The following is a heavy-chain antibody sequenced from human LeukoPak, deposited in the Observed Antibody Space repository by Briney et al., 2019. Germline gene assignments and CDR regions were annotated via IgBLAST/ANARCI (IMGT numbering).Heavy chain of an antibody. D-gene: IGHD2-15*01. CDR2: ISGGRRGST. CDR3: AKAASRFWDCTGGSCSGYFFDY. CDR1: GFTFSGYA. Sequence: GGSLRLSCAASGFTFSGYAMSWVRQAPGKGLEWVSTISGGRRGSTYYADSVKGRFTISRDSSKNTLFLQMNSLRAEDTAVYYCAKAASRFWDCTGGSCSGYFFDYWGQGTLVTVSS. J-gene: IGHJ4*02. V-gene: IGHV3-23*01.